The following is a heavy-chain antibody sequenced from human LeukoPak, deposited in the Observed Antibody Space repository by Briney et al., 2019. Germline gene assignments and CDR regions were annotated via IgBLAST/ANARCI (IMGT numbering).Heavy chain of an antibody. D-gene: IGHD6-19*01. CDR1: GFTFSSYA. J-gene: IGHJ4*02. CDR3: ARARIAVAGTYDY. V-gene: IGHV3-64*01. CDR2: ISSNGGST. Sequence: GGSLRLSCAASGFTFSSYAMHWVRQAPGKGLEYVSAISSNGGSTYYANSVKGRFIISRDNSKNTLYLQMGSLRAEDMAVYYCARARIAVAGTYDYWGQGTLVTVSS.